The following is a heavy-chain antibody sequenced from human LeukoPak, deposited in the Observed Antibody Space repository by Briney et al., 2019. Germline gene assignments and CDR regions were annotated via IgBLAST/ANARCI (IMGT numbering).Heavy chain of an antibody. CDR3: AKGDDYVWGSYRYLDY. D-gene: IGHD3-16*02. CDR2: IWYDGSNK. Sequence: PGGSLRLSCAASGFTFSSYGMHWVRQAPGKGLEWVAVIWYDGSNKYYADSVKGRFTISRDNSKNTLYLQMNSLRAEDTAVYYCAKGDDYVWGSYRYLDYWGQGTLVTASS. J-gene: IGHJ4*02. V-gene: IGHV3-33*06. CDR1: GFTFSSYG.